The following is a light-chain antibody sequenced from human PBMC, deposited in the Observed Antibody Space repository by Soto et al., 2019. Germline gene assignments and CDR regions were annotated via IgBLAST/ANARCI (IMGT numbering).Light chain of an antibody. V-gene: IGLV2-14*01. CDR2: EVS. CDR3: SSYTSSSTLNV. CDR1: SSDVGGYNY. J-gene: IGLJ1*01. Sequence: QSVLTQPASVSGSPGQSITLSCTGTSSDVGGYNYVSWYQQHPGKAPKLMIYEVSNRPLGVSDRFSGSKSGNTASLTISGLQAEDEADYYCSSYTSSSTLNVFGTGTKLTVL.